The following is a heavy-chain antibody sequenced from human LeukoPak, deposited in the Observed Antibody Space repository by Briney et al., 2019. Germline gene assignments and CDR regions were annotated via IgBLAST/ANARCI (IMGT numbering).Heavy chain of an antibody. Sequence: GGSLRLSCAASGFTFSSCGMHWARQAPGKGLEWVAFIRYDGSNKYYADSVKGRFTISRDNSKNTLYLQMNSLRAEDTAVYYCAKVGCGSTSCYSYYYYMDVWGKGTTVTVSS. CDR3: AKVGCGSTSCYSYYYYMDV. CDR2: IRYDGSNK. D-gene: IGHD2-2*01. V-gene: IGHV3-30*02. CDR1: GFTFSSCG. J-gene: IGHJ6*03.